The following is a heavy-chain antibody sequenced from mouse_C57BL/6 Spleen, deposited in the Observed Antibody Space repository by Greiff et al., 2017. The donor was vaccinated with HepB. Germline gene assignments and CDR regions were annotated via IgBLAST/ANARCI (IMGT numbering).Heavy chain of an antibody. CDR2: INYDGSST. CDR3: ARDRGGMDY. CDR1: GFTFSDYY. V-gene: IGHV5-16*01. J-gene: IGHJ4*01. D-gene: IGHD3-3*01. Sequence: EVKLMESEGGLVQPGSSMKLSCTASGFTFSDYYMAWVRQVPEKGLEWVANINYDGSSTYYLDSLKSRFIISRDNAKNILYLQMSSLKSEDTATYYCARDRGGMDYWGQGTSVTVSS.